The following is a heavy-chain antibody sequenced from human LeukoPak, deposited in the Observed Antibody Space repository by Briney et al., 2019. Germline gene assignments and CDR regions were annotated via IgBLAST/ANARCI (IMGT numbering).Heavy chain of an antibody. J-gene: IGHJ4*02. CDR1: GYTLTSYG. D-gene: IGHD6-13*01. V-gene: IGHV1-18*01. Sequence: ASVKVSCKASGYTLTSYGISWVRQAPGQGLEWMGWTSAYNGNTNYAQKLQGRVTMTTDTSTSTAYMERRSLRSDDTAVYYWARGRLRAAADYWGQGTLVTVSS. CDR3: ARGRLRAAADY. CDR2: TSAYNGNT.